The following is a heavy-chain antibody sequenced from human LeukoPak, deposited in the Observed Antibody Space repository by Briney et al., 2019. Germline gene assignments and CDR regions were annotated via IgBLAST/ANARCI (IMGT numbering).Heavy chain of an antibody. CDR3: ARDEINYGSGSYFDF. CDR1: GDSIRTYH. J-gene: IGHJ4*02. V-gene: IGHV4-59*01. D-gene: IGHD3-10*01. CDR2: AHYSGSG. Sequence: PSETLSLTCTVSGDSIRTYHWNWIRQSPGKGLEWIGSAHYSGSGNHNPSLKSRLTISVDTSKNQVSLKSSSITAADTAVYYCARDEINYGSGSYFDFWGQGTLVTVSS.